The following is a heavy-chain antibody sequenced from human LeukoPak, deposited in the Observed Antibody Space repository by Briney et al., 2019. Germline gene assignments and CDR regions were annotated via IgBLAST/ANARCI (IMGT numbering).Heavy chain of an antibody. CDR3: ARGGAARLFSWFDP. Sequence: SVKVSCKASGGTFSSYAISWVRQAPGQGLEWMGGIIPIFGTANYAQKFQGRVTITTDESTSTAYMELSSLRSEDTAVYYCARGGAARLFSWFDPGGQGTLVTVSS. CDR1: GGTFSSYA. V-gene: IGHV1-69*05. D-gene: IGHD6-6*01. CDR2: IIPIFGTA. J-gene: IGHJ5*02.